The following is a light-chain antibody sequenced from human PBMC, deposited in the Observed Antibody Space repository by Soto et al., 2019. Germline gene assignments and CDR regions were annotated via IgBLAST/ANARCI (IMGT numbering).Light chain of an antibody. Sequence: DIQMTQSPSSLSASVGDIVSITCRASQSIATYLNWYQQKPGKGPMLLIYAASSLQSGVPSRFGGSGSGTDFNLTISSMQPEDFATYFCQQSYSTPLTFGGGTKVASK. CDR1: QSIATY. CDR3: QQSYSTPLT. J-gene: IGKJ4*01. CDR2: AAS. V-gene: IGKV1-39*01.